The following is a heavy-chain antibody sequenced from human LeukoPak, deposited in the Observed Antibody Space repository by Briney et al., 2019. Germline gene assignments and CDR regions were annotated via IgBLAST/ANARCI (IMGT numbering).Heavy chain of an antibody. CDR3: ASRPIAVAGTNWFDP. CDR2: IIPIFGTA. D-gene: IGHD6-19*01. Sequence: SVKVSCKASGGTFSSYAISWVRQAPGQGLEWMGGIIPIFGTANYAQKFQGRVTITADESTSTAYMELSSLRSEDTAVYYCASRPIAVAGTNWFDPWGQGTLVTVSS. CDR1: GGTFSSYA. V-gene: IGHV1-69*13. J-gene: IGHJ5*02.